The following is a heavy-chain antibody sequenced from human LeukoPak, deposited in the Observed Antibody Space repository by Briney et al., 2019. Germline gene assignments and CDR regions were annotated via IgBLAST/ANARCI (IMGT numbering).Heavy chain of an antibody. CDR1: GFTFSSYE. CDR2: ISSSGSTI. D-gene: IGHD5-24*01. CDR3: AVATIKDYFDY. Sequence: PGGSLRLSCAASGFTFSSYEMNWVRQAPGKGLEWVSYISSSGSTIYYADSAKGRFTISRDNAKNSLYLQMNSLRAEDTAVYYCAVATIKDYFDYWGQGTLVTVSS. V-gene: IGHV3-48*03. J-gene: IGHJ4*02.